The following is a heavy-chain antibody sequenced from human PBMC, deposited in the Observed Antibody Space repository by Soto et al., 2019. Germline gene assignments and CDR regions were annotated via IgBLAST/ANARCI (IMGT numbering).Heavy chain of an antibody. CDR1: GGSISSYY. CDR3: ARDHAPPYSSSWSNWFDP. J-gene: IGHJ5*02. Sequence: QVQLQESGPGLVKPSETLSLTCTVSGGSISSYYWSWIRQPAGKGLEWIGRIYTSGSTNYNPYLKSRVTMLVDTSKNQFSLKLSSVTAADTAVYYGARDHAPPYSSSWSNWFDPWGQGTLVTVSS. CDR2: IYTSGST. V-gene: IGHV4-4*07. D-gene: IGHD6-13*01.